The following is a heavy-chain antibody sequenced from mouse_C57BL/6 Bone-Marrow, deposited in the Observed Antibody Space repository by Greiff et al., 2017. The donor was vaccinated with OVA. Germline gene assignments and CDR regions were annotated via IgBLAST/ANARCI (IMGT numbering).Heavy chain of an antibody. J-gene: IGHJ2*01. CDR2: IYPRDGSN. CDR3: ARGESFDY. CDR1: GYTFTSYD. V-gene: IGHV1-85*01. Sequence: QVQLKESGPELVKPGASVKLSCKASGYTFTSYDINWVKQRPGQGLEWIGWIYPRDGSNKYNEKFKGKATWTVDTSSSTAYMELHSLTSEDSAVYFCARGESFDYWGQGTTLTVSS.